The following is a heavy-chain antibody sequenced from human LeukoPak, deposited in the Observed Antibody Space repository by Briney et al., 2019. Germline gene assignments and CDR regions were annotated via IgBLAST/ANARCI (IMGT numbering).Heavy chain of an antibody. V-gene: IGHV3-30*02. CDR2: IWSDGSNK. D-gene: IGHD1-26*01. CDR1: GFTFSNYG. Sequence: GGSLRLSCAASGFTFSNYGMHWVRQAPGKGLEWVAVIWSDGSNKHYADSARGRFTISRDNSKNTLYLQMNSLRAEDTAVYYCAKDNVIVGGYYFDYWGQGTLVTVSS. J-gene: IGHJ4*02. CDR3: AKDNVIVGGYYFDY.